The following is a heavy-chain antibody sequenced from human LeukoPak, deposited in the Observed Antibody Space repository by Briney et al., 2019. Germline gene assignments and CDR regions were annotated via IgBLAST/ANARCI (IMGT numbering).Heavy chain of an antibody. CDR1: GFTVSSNY. CDR3: ASNYGSGSYPYYFDY. V-gene: IGHV3-66*01. Sequence: GGSLRLSCAASGFTVSSNYMSWVRQAPGKGLEWVSVIYSGGSTYYADSVKGRFTISRDNSKNTLYLQMNSLRAEDTAVYYCASNYGSGSYPYYFDYWGQGTLVTVSS. CDR2: IYSGGST. J-gene: IGHJ4*02. D-gene: IGHD3-10*01.